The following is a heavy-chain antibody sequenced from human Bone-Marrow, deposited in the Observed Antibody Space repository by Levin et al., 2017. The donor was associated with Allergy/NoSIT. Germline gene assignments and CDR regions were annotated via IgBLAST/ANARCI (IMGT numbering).Heavy chain of an antibody. CDR2: IYHSGST. V-gene: IGHV4-4*02. CDR3: ARAQVEMATIFYY. Sequence: SETLSLTCAVSGGSISSSNWWSWVRQPPGKGLEWIGEIYHSGSTNYNPSLKSRVTISVDKSKNQFSLKLSSVTAADTAVYYCARAQVEMATIFYYWGQGTLVTVSS. D-gene: IGHD5-24*01. CDR1: GGSISSSNW. J-gene: IGHJ4*02.